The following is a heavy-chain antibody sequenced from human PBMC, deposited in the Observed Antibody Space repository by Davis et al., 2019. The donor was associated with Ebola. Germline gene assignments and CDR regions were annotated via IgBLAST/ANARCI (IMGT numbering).Heavy chain of an antibody. V-gene: IGHV3-48*02. J-gene: IGHJ4*02. Sequence: PGGSLRLSCVASGFTFSSYSMNWVRQAPGKGLEWVSYISSTSSTIFYADSVKGRFTISRDTAKSSLYLQLNSLRDEDTAVYYCARDRYGDYGVRDYWGQGTLVTVSS. D-gene: IGHD4-17*01. CDR3: ARDRYGDYGVRDY. CDR2: ISSTSSTI. CDR1: GFTFSSYS.